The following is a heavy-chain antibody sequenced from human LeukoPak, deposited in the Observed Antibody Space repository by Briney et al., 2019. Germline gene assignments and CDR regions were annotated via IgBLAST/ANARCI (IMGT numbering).Heavy chain of an antibody. Sequence: PGGSLRLSCAASRFTFSNFGVHWVRQAPGKGLEWVSAISGSGGRTHYADSVKGRFTISRDNSKNTLYLQLNSLRAEDTAVYYCAKRGITIFPPDYWGQGTLVTVSS. CDR3: AKRGITIFPPDY. D-gene: IGHD3-9*01. CDR2: ISGSGGRT. CDR1: RFTFSNFG. V-gene: IGHV3-23*01. J-gene: IGHJ4*02.